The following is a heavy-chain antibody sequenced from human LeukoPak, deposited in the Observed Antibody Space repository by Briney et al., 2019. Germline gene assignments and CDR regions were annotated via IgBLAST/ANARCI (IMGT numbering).Heavy chain of an antibody. CDR2: IKQDGSEK. D-gene: IGHD3-9*01. Sequence: GGSLRLSCVASGLTFSSYWMSWVRQAPGKGLEWLANIKQDGSEKDYVDSVKGRFTISRDNAKNSLYLQMNSLRAEDTAVYYCTRGHTILAYWGQGTLVTVSS. J-gene: IGHJ4*02. CDR3: TRGHTILAY. CDR1: GLTFSSYW. V-gene: IGHV3-7*02.